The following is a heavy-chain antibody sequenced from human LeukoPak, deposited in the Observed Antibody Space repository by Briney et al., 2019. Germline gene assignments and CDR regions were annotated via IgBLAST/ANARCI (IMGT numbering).Heavy chain of an antibody. CDR3: AREGDGDFLDY. Sequence: APVKAACQASGYALTDYYIHWVRQAPGQGLKCIVCISPISWGPNHAQKLQRRVTMTRDTSISPAYLVLSRLRPDDTALHHGAREGDGDFLDYWGQGTLVTVSS. V-gene: IGHV1-2*02. CDR1: GYALTDYY. D-gene: IGHD3-16*01. CDR2: ISPISWGP. J-gene: IGHJ4*02.